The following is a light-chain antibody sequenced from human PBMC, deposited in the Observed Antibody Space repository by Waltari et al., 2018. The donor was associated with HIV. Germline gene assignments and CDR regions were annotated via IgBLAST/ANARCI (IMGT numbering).Light chain of an antibody. CDR2: EVT. V-gene: IGLV2-18*02. J-gene: IGLJ3*02. CDR3: SSYTSSSTWV. CDR1: SSDVGSYNR. Sequence: QSALTQPPSVSGSPGQSVTISCPGTSSDVGSYNRVSWYQQPPGTAPKLMISEVTNRPSGVPDRFSGSKSGNTASLTISGLQAEDEADYYCSSYTSSSTWVFGGGTKLTVL.